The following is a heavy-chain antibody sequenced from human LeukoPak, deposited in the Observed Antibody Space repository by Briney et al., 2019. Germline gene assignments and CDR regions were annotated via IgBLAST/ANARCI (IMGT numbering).Heavy chain of an antibody. CDR2: INHSGST. D-gene: IGHD3-10*01. CDR1: GGSFSGYY. Sequence: PSETLSLTCAVYGGSFSGYYWSWIRQPPGKGLEWIGEINHSGSTNYNPSLKSRVTISVDTSKNQFSLKLSSVTAADTAVYYCARGNYYGSESHDYWGQGTLVTVSS. V-gene: IGHV4-34*01. CDR3: ARGNYYGSESHDY. J-gene: IGHJ4*02.